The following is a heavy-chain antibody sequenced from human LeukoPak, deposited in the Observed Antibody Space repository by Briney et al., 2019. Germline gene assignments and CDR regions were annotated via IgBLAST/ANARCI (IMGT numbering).Heavy chain of an antibody. CDR2: ISAYNGNT. CDR3: ASSFFYCSSTSCYSGGYYYYYYMDV. D-gene: IGHD2-2*01. J-gene: IGHJ6*03. V-gene: IGHV1-18*01. CDR1: GYTFTSYG. Sequence: ASVKVSCKASGYTFTSYGISWVRQAPGQGLEWMGWISAYNGNTNYAQKLQGRVTMTTDTSTSTAYMELSSLRSEDTAVYYCASSFFYCSSTSCYSGGYYYYYYMDVWGKGTTVTVSS.